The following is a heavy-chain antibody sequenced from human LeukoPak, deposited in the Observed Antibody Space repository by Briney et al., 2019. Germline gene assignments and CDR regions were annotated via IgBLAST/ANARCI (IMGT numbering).Heavy chain of an antibody. V-gene: IGHV4-59*01. CDR2: MYYSGST. Sequence: SETLSLTCTVSGGSISSYYWSWIRQPPGKGLEWIGYMYYSGSTNYNPSTNYNPSLKSRVTISVDTSKNQFSLKLSSVTAADTAVYYCARGSEMATSPWFRGSGKNFQHWGQGTLVTVSS. J-gene: IGHJ1*01. CDR1: GGSISSYY. D-gene: IGHD5-24*01. CDR3: ARGSEMATSPWFRGSGKNFQH.